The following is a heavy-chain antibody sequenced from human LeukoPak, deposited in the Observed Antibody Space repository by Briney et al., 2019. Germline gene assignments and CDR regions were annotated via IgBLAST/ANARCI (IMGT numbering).Heavy chain of an antibody. CDR2: TSAYNGNT. CDR3: ARDVGDIVTIPAAISVP. CDR1: GYTFTSYG. Sequence: ASVKVSCKASGYTFTSYGISWVRQAPGQGLEWMGWTSAYNGNTNYAQMVQGRVTMTTDTSTSTAYMEVRSPRSDDTAMYYCARDVGDIVTIPAAISVPWGQGTLVTVSS. V-gene: IGHV1-18*01. D-gene: IGHD2-2*01. J-gene: IGHJ5*02.